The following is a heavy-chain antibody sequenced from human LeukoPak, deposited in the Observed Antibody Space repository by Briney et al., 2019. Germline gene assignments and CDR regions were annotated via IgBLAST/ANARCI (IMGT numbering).Heavy chain of an antibody. CDR1: GGSISSYY. V-gene: IGHV4-59*08. D-gene: IGHD2/OR15-2a*01. Sequence: SETLSLTCTVSGGSISSYYWSWIRQPPGKGLEWIAYISDIGSINYNPSLKSRVTISLDTSKNQFSLKLSSVTSADTAVYYCAGHHPRNTVDFWGQGTLVTVSS. CDR2: ISDIGSI. CDR3: AGHHPRNTVDF. J-gene: IGHJ4*02.